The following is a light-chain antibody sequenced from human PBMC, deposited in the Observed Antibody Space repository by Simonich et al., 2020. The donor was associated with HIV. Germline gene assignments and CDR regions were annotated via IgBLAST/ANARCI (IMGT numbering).Light chain of an antibody. J-gene: IGLJ3*02. CDR2: EDT. V-gene: IGLV2-23*01. CDR1: SSNVGNYNL. Sequence: QSALTQPASVSGSPGQSITISCTGTSSNVGNYNLVSWYQRYPGKAPKLMIHEDTMRPSGFSNRFSGSKSGNTASLTISGLQAEDEADYYCCSYAGSYTWVFGGGTKLTVL. CDR3: CSYAGSYTWV.